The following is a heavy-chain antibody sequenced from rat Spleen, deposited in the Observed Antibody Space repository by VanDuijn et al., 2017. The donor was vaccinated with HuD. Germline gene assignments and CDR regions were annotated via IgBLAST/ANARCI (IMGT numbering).Heavy chain of an antibody. CDR1: GFTFSDYY. CDR2: ISYDGSST. J-gene: IGHJ2*01. D-gene: IGHD1-12*02. V-gene: IGHV5-29*01. Sequence: EVQLVESDGGLVQPGRSLKLSCAASGFTFSDYYMAWVRQAPTKGLEWVATISYDGSSTYSRDSVKGRFTISIDNAKSTLYLQMDSLRSEDTATYYCARLLITMMVVGGYFDYWGQGVMVTVSS. CDR3: ARLLITMMVVGGYFDY.